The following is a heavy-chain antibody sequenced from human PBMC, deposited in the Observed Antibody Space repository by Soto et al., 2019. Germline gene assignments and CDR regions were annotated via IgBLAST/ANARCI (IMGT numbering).Heavy chain of an antibody. CDR2: VSHDGRNT. Sequence: VQLVESGGGVVQPGRSLRLSCAASGFTFSDYAMHWVRQAPGKGLEWVAVVSHDGRNTHYADSVKGRFTISRDSSQNTVPLEMTSLSAQAPASYYCAKGGRQWLVTSDFNYWGQGALVTVSS. CDR3: AKGGRQWLVTSDFNY. D-gene: IGHD6-19*01. V-gene: IGHV3-30*18. CDR1: GFTFSDYA. J-gene: IGHJ4*02.